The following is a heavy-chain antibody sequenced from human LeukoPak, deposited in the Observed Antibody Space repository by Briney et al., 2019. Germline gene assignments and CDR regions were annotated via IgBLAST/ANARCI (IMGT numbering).Heavy chain of an antibody. CDR2: ISESDGGT. CDR1: GFTFSNYA. Sequence: GGSLRLSCSASGFTFSNYAMSWVRQAPGKGLEWVSTISESDGGTFYADSVEGRFSISRDNSKDTLYLHMNSLRVEDTAVYYCAKTRYCSGGSCYYYYGMDVWGHGTTVAVSS. J-gene: IGHJ6*02. D-gene: IGHD2-15*01. CDR3: AKTRYCSGGSCYYYYGMDV. V-gene: IGHV3-23*01.